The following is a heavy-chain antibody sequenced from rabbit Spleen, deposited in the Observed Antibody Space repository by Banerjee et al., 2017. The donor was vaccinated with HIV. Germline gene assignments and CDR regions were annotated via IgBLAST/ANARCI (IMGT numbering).Heavy chain of an antibody. V-gene: IGHV1S40*01. CDR2: IYAGSSGTT. J-gene: IGHJ4*01. CDR1: GFTLSSYW. Sequence: QSLEESGGDLVKPGASLTLTCKASGFTLSSYWICWVRQAPGKGLEWIACIYAGSSGTTEYASWAKGRFTISKTSSTTVTLQMTSLTVADTATYFCARAYVDGSVGVWNLWGPGTLVTVS. CDR3: ARAYVDGSVGVWNL. D-gene: IGHD5-1*01.